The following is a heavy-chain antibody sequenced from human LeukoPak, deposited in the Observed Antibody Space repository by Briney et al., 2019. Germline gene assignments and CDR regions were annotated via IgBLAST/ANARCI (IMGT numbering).Heavy chain of an antibody. Sequence: GGSLRLSCAASGFTFSSYSMNWVRQAPGKRLEWFSSISSSSSYIYYADSVKCRFTISRDNAKNSLYLQMNSLRAEDTAVYYCARGPLNGVWGSYRYPHYFDYWGQGTLVTVSS. V-gene: IGHV3-21*01. CDR1: GFTFSSYS. CDR3: ARGPLNGVWGSYRYPHYFDY. J-gene: IGHJ4*02. D-gene: IGHD3-16*02. CDR2: ISSSSSYI.